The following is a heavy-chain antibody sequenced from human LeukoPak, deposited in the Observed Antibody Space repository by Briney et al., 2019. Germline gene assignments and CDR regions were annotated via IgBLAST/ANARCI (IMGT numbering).Heavy chain of an antibody. Sequence: GGSLRLSCATSGLAFSNFWMYWVRQAPGKGLEWVASMKPDGSEDFYADSVKGRFNISRDNAKNSLFLQMTNLKAEDTAVYYSAVGRKFKIFYYWGRGTLVTVSS. CDR2: MKPDGSED. CDR1: GLAFSNFW. CDR3: AVGRKFKIFYY. J-gene: IGHJ4*02. V-gene: IGHV3-7*01.